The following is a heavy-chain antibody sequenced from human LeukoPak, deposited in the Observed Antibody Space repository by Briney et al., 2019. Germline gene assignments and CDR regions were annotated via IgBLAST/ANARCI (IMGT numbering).Heavy chain of an antibody. CDR2: ISSSSSYI. Sequence: GGSLRLSCAASGFTFSSYSMNWVRQAPGKGLEWVSFISSSSSYIYQADSVKGRFTISRDNAKNSLYLQMDSLRDDDTAVYHCAREALRRGSSSFDYWGQGTLVTVSS. V-gene: IGHV3-21*01. J-gene: IGHJ4*02. D-gene: IGHD6-6*01. CDR1: GFTFSSYS. CDR3: AREALRRGSSSFDY.